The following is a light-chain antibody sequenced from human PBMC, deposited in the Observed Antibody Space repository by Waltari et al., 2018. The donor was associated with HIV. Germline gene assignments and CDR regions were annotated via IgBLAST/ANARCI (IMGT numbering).Light chain of an antibody. Sequence: QSALTQPHSVSGSPGQSLTIPCPGTSTYVDTFVSWYQQPPGKAPKFIIFDVNKRPSGVPDRFSGSKSGNTASLTISGLQAEDEADYYCCSHAGNFIFVFGTGTKVTVL. V-gene: IGLV2-11*01. CDR3: CSHAGNFIFV. J-gene: IGLJ1*01. CDR2: DVN. CDR1: STYVDTF.